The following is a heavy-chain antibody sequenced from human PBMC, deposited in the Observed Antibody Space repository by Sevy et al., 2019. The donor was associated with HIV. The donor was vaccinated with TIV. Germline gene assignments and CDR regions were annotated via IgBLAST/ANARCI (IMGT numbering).Heavy chain of an antibody. V-gene: IGHV1-18*01. J-gene: IGHJ6*02. CDR1: GYTFTSYG. CDR2: ISAYNGNT. D-gene: IGHD3-9*01. CDR3: ARDVLRYFDWLLYRNYYGMDV. Sequence: ASVKVSCKASGYTFTSYGISWVRQAPGQGLEWMGWISAYNGNTNYAQTLQGRVTMTTDTSTSTAYMELRSLRSDDTAVYYCARDVLRYFDWLLYRNYYGMDVWGQGTTVTVSS.